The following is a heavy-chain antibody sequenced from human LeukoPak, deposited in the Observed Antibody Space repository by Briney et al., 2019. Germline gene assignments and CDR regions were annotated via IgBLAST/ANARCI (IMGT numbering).Heavy chain of an antibody. CDR1: GFTFSSYW. CDR3: ARGRYCSSTSCRFDY. J-gene: IGHJ4*02. D-gene: IGHD2-2*01. Sequence: GGSLRLSCAASGFTFSSYWMSWVRQAPGKGLEWVANIKQDGSEKYYVDSVKGRFTISRDNARNSLYLQMNSLRAEDTAVYYCARGRYCSSTSCRFDYWGQGTLVTVSS. CDR2: IKQDGSEK. V-gene: IGHV3-7*04.